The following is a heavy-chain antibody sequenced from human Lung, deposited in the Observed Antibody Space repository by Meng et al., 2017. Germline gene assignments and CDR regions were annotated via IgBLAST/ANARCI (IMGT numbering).Heavy chain of an antibody. J-gene: IGHJ4*02. CDR2: INHSGST. D-gene: IGHD4-11*01. CDR3: ARGPTTMAHDFDY. V-gene: IGHV4-34*01. Sequence: VQLQQWGAGLLQPSETLSLTFVVSGGSFSDYYWSWIRQPPGKGLEWIGEINHSGSTNYNPSLESRATISVDTSQNNLSLKLSSVTAADSAVYYCARGPTTMAHDFDYWGQGTLVTVSS. CDR1: GGSFSDYY.